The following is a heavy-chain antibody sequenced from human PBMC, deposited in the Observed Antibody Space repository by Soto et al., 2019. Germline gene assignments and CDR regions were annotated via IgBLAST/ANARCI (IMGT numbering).Heavy chain of an antibody. V-gene: IGHV4-39*01. CDR2: IYYSGST. CDR1: GGSISSSSYY. D-gene: IGHD2-21*02. CDR3: ARAEQVVTPTRGFDY. Sequence: QLQLQESGPGLVKPSETLSLTCTVSGGSISSSSYYWGWIRQPPGKGLEWIGSIYYSGSTYYNPSLKSRVTISVDTSKNQFSLKLSSVTAADTAVYYCARAEQVVTPTRGFDYWGQGTLVTVSS. J-gene: IGHJ4*02.